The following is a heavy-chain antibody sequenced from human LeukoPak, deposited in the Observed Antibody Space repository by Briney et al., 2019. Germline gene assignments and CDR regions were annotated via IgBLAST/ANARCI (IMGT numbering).Heavy chain of an antibody. CDR1: GFTFVDAW. V-gene: IGHV3-15*01. Sequence: GGSLRLSCAGSGFTFVDAWMNWVRQAPGKGLEWVGRIKSKSDGGTTDYAAPVKGRFTISRDDSKKTLFLQMNSLKTEDTGMCYCTTDPFLPTDYWGQGALVTVSS. CDR3: TTDPFLPTDY. J-gene: IGHJ4*02. CDR2: IKSKSDGGTT.